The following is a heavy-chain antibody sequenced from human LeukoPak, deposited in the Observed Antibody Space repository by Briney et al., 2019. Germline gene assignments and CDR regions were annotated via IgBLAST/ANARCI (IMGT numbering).Heavy chain of an antibody. CDR2: IYTSGST. V-gene: IGHV4-4*09. J-gene: IGHJ5*02. CDR3: ARHAPGYSNINWFDP. D-gene: IGHD5-18*01. Sequence: SETLSLTCTVSGGSISSYYWSWIRQPPGKGLEWIGYIYTSGSTNYNPSLKSRVTISVDTSKNQFSLKLSSVTAADTAVYYCARHAPGYSNINWFDPWGRGTLVTVSS. CDR1: GGSISSYY.